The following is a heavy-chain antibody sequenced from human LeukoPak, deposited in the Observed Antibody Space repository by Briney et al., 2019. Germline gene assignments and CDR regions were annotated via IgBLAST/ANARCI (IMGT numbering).Heavy chain of an antibody. V-gene: IGHV3-43*01. CDR1: GFTFDDYT. D-gene: IGHD6-19*01. CDR2: ITWDGGST. CDR3: AKGHSSGWSGGYFYH. J-gene: IGHJ4*02. Sequence: QPGGSLRLSCAASGFTFDDYTMYWVRQAPGKGLEWVSLITWDGGSTYYADSVKGRFTISRDNSKNSLYLQMNSLRSEDTALYHCAKGHSSGWSGGYFYHWGQGTLVTVSS.